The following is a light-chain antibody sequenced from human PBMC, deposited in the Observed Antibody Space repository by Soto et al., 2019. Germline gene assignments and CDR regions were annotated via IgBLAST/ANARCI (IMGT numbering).Light chain of an antibody. CDR1: SGHSSYA. CDR3: QTWGTGIQV. J-gene: IGLJ2*01. CDR2: LNSDGSH. Sequence: QLVLTQSPSASASLGASVKLTCTRSSGHSSYAIAWHQQQPEKGPRYLMKLNSDGSHSKGDGIPDRFSGSSSGAERYLTIARLQSEDEADYYCQTWGTGIQVFGGGTKLTVL. V-gene: IGLV4-69*01.